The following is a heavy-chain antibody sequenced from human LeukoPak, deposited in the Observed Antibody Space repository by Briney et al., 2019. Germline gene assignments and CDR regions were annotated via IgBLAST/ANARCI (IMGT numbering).Heavy chain of an antibody. V-gene: IGHV4-39*07. CDR3: ARGRRGGSFYGVLTTTKYFFDY. CDR2: INHSGGT. CDR1: GGSISSGGYY. Sequence: SETLSLTCTVSGGSISSGGYYWSWIRQHPGKGLEWIAEINHSGGTKYNPSLKSRVTISVDTSKNQFSLKLSSVTAADTAVYYCARGRRGGSFYGVLTTTKYFFDYWGQGTLVTVSS. J-gene: IGHJ4*02. D-gene: IGHD1-26*01.